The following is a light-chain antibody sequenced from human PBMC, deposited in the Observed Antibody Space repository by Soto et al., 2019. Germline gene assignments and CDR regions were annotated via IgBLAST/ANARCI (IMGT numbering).Light chain of an antibody. Sequence: QSALTQPASVSGSPGQSITISCTGTSGDVGNFNLVSWYQHHPGKAPNLIISEVSKRPSGVSTRFSGSKSGNTASLTILGLQAEDEADYYCCSYAGGSIYILFGGGTKVTVL. J-gene: IGLJ2*01. V-gene: IGLV2-23*02. CDR2: EVS. CDR3: CSYAGGSIYIL. CDR1: SGDVGNFNL.